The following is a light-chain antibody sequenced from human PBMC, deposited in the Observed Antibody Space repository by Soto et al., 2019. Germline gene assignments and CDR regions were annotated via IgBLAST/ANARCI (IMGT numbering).Light chain of an antibody. V-gene: IGLV2-11*01. J-gene: IGLJ2*01. CDR1: SSDVGGYHY. CDR2: DVA. CDR3: SSYGGSYTVV. Sequence: QSALTQPRSVSGSPGQSVTISCTGTSSDVGGYHYVSWYQHHPGKAPKLMIYDVARRPSGVPDRFSGYKSGNTASLTISGLQAEDEADYYCSSYGGSYTVVFGGGTKLTVL.